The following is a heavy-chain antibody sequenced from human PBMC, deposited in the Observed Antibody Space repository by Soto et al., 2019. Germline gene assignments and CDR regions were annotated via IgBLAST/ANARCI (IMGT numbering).Heavy chain of an antibody. Sequence: GGSLRLSCTASGFTFGDYAMSWFRQAPGKGLEWVGFIRSRAYGGTTDYAASVKGRFTISRDDSNSIAYLQMNSLKTEDTAVYYCTRRDGLNWFDPWGQGTLVTVSS. CDR1: GFTFGDYA. J-gene: IGHJ5*02. V-gene: IGHV3-49*03. CDR3: TRRDGLNWFDP. CDR2: IRSRAYGGTT.